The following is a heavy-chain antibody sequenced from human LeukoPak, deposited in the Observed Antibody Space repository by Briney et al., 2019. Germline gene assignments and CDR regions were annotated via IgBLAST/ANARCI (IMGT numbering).Heavy chain of an antibody. CDR1: GGSISSGDYY. CDR2: IYYSGST. J-gene: IGHJ3*02. Sequence: SQTLSLTCTVSGGSISSGDYYWSWIRQPPGKGLEWIGYIYYSGSTNYNPSLKSRVTISVDTSKNQFSLKLSSVTAADTAVYYCASTRYRESSSWYADDAFDIWGQGTMVTVSS. V-gene: IGHV4-30-4*01. D-gene: IGHD6-13*01. CDR3: ASTRYRESSSWYADDAFDI.